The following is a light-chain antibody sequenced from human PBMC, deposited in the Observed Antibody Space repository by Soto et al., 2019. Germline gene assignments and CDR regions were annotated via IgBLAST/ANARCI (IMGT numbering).Light chain of an antibody. CDR3: QQYDGSPPWT. Sequence: IVLTQSPGTLSFYPGERATLSCRASQSVSSTSLAWYQQKPGQAPRLLIYGASNRATGIPDRFSGSGSGTDFTLTISRLEPEDFAVYYCQQYDGSPPWTFGLGTKVDIK. J-gene: IGKJ1*01. CDR2: GAS. CDR1: QSVSSTS. V-gene: IGKV3-20*01.